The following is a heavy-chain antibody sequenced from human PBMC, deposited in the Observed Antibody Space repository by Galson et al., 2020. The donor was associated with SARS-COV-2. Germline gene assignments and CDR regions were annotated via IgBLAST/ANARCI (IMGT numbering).Heavy chain of an antibody. J-gene: IGHJ5*01. CDR3: ARETDDYTSSWYDS. D-gene: IGHD6-13*01. CDR2: ISYYGTKR. Sequence: GGSLRLSCRASGFTFSSSAMHWVRQAPGKGLEWVAIISYYGTKRYNLDSVKGRFTISRDNSKNTLYLQMDSLTTEDTAVYYCARETDDYTSSWYDSWGQGTLVTVSS. V-gene: IGHV3-30*04. CDR1: GFTFSSSA.